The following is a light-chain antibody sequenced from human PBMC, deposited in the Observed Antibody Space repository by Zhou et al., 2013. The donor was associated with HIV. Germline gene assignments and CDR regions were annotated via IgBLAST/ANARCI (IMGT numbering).Light chain of an antibody. CDR3: QQYYSYPVT. Sequence: DIQMTQSPSSLSASVGDRVTITCQASQDISNYLNWYQQKPGKAPKLLIYDASNLETGVPSRFSGSGSGTDFTLTISCLQSEDFATYYCQQYYSYPVTFGPRDQSRISN. J-gene: IGKJ3*01. V-gene: IGKV1-33*01. CDR1: QDISNY. CDR2: DAS.